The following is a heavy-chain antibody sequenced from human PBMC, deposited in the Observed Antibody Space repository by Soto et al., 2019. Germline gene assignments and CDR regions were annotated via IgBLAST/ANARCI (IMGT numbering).Heavy chain of an antibody. CDR3: AHIPNYYQYDWFDP. CDR1: GFSLTTRGVG. CDR2: IYWDDDK. D-gene: IGHD3-16*01. J-gene: IGHJ5*02. V-gene: IGHV2-5*02. Sequence: QITLKKSGPTLVKPTQTLTLTYTFSGFSLTTRGVGVGWIRQPPGKALECLALIYWDDDKRYSPSLQSRLSITKDTSKNQVVLTMTNVDPVDTATYYCAHIPNYYQYDWFDPWGQGTLVSVSS.